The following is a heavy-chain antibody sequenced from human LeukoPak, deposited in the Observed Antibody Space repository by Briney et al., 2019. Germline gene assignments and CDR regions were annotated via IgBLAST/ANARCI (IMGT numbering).Heavy chain of an antibody. Sequence: GGSLRLSCAASGVTFSSYSMNWVRQAPGKGLERVSSISSSNSYIYYADSVKCRFTLNRDNAKTSLYLKINSLRAEDTAVSYCATLPGGWGSSLWGQGTLVTVSS. CDR2: ISSSNSYI. V-gene: IGHV3-21*01. D-gene: IGHD7-27*01. CDR1: GVTFSSYS. CDR3: ATLPGGWGSSL. J-gene: IGHJ4*02.